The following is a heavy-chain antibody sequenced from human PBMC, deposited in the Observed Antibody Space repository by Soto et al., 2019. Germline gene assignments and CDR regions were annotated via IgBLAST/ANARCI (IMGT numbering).Heavy chain of an antibody. CDR3: ARQIYDSDTGPNFQYYFDS. CDR1: GYSFAGYW. D-gene: IGHD3-22*01. Sequence: GESLKISCKGSGYSFAGYWITWVRQKPGKGLEWMGRIDPSDSQTYYSPSFRGHVTISVTKSITTVFLQWSSLRASDTAMYYCARQIYDSDTGPNFQYYFDSWRQRTPLTVSS. V-gene: IGHV5-10-1*01. J-gene: IGHJ4*02. CDR2: IDPSDSQT.